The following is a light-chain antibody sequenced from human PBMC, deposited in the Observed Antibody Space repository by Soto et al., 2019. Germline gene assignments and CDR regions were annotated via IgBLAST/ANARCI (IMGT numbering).Light chain of an antibody. V-gene: IGKV4-1*01. CDR1: QSVLYNSNNKSY. J-gene: IGKJ4*01. Sequence: DIVMTQSPDSLTVSLGERGTINCKASQSVLYNSNNKSYLAWFQQKPGQPPKLLIYWASTRESGVPDRFSGSGSGTDFTLTISSLQAEDVALYYCQQYYSTPLTFGGGTKVEIK. CDR3: QQYYSTPLT. CDR2: WAS.